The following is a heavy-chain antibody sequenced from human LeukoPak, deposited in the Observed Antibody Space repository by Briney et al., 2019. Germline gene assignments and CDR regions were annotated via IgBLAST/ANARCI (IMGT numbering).Heavy chain of an antibody. CDR3: ATYSDTFYFDC. CDR2: IYPGDSDT. D-gene: IGHD3-16*01. V-gene: IGHV5-51*01. CDR1: GYNFTSYW. Sequence: GESLNISCKGSGYNFTSYWIAWVRQMPGRGLECMGIIYPGDSDTRYSPSFQGQVIISADKSISTAYLQWSSLKASDTAIYYCATYSDTFYFDCWGQGTLVTVSS. J-gene: IGHJ4*02.